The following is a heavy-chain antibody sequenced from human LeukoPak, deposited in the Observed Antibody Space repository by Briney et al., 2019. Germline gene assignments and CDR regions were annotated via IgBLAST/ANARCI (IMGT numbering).Heavy chain of an antibody. CDR2: IYYSGST. V-gene: IGHV4-39*07. CDR1: GGSISSSSYY. D-gene: IGHD5-24*01. CDR3: ARTPLRDGRKDYYYGMDV. J-gene: IGHJ6*02. Sequence: SETLSLTCTVSGGSISSSSYYWGWIRQPPGKGLEWIGSIYYSGSTYYNPSLKSRVTISVDTSKNQFSLKLSSVTAADTAVYYCARTPLRDGRKDYYYGMDVWGQGTTVTVSS.